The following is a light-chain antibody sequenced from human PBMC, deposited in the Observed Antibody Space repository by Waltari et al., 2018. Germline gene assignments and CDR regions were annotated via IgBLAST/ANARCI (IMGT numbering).Light chain of an antibody. Sequence: DIVMTQSPDSLAVSMGARATINCKSSQIILYSSNDKNYLAWYQQKPGQPPKLLIYWASTRESGVPDRFSGSGSGTDFTLTISSLQAEDVAVYYCQQYYRSRTFGQGTKVEIK. CDR2: WAS. J-gene: IGKJ1*01. V-gene: IGKV4-1*01. CDR3: QQYYRSRT. CDR1: QIILYSSNDKNY.